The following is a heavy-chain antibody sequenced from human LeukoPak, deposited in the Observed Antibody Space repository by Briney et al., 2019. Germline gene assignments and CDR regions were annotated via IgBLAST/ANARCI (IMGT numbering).Heavy chain of an antibody. CDR1: GFTFSSYA. CDR3: AKEFRRYWGSSDCIDY. V-gene: IGHV3-23*01. CDR2: ISGSGGST. D-gene: IGHD3-16*01. J-gene: IGHJ4*02. Sequence: ESGGSLRLSCAASGFTFSSYAMSWVRQAPGKGLEWVSAISGSGGSTYYADSVKGRFTISRDNSKNTLYLQMNSLRAEDTAVYYCAKEFRRYWGSSDCIDYWGQGTLVTVSS.